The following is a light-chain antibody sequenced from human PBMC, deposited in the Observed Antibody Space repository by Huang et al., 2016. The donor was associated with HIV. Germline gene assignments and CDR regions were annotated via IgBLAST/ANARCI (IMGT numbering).Light chain of an antibody. CDR1: QSIDSN. CDR3: QQYNDWRET. CDR2: GAS. Sequence: EIVMTQSPATLSVSPGERATLSCRASQSIDSNLAWYQQKPGQAPRLLIYGASTRATGNPARFSGSGSGTEFTLTISSLQSEDFAVYYCQQYNDWRETFGQGTKVEIK. J-gene: IGKJ1*01. V-gene: IGKV3-15*01.